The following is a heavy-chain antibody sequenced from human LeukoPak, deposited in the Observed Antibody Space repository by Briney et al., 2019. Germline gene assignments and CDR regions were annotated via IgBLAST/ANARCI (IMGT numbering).Heavy chain of an antibody. CDR3: ARTVGATTNDAFDI. D-gene: IGHD1-26*01. CDR2: MNPNSGNT. CDR1: GYTFTGYY. J-gene: IGHJ3*02. V-gene: IGHV1-8*03. Sequence: ASVKVSCKASGYTFTGYYMHWVRQATGQGLEWMGWMNPNSGNTGYAQKFQGRVTITRNTSISTAYMELSSLRSEDTAVYYCARTVGATTNDAFDIWGQGTMVTVSS.